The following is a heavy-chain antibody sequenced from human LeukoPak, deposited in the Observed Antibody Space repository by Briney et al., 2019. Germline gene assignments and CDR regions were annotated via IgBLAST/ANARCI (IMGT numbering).Heavy chain of an antibody. D-gene: IGHD1-26*01. CDR1: GGSISSYY. V-gene: IGHV4-59*05. Sequence: SETLSLTCTVSGGSISSYYWSWIRQPPGKGLEWIGSIYYSGSTYYNPSLKSRVTISVDTSKNQFSLKLSSVTAADTAVYYCATGWELLFDYWGQGTLVTVSS. CDR2: IYYSGST. CDR3: ATGWELLFDY. J-gene: IGHJ4*02.